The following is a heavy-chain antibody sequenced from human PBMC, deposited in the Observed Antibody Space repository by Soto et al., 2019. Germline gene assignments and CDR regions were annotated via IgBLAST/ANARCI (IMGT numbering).Heavy chain of an antibody. V-gene: IGHV5-51*01. CDR1: GYSFTSYW. CDR2: IYPGDSDT. J-gene: IGHJ6*02. CDR3: ERTAAAGKNYYGVDV. Sequence: PGESLKISCKGSGYSFTSYWIGWVRQMPGKGLEWMGIIYPGDSDTRYSPSFQGQVTISADKSISTAYLQWSSLKASDTAMYYCERTAAAGKNYYGVDVWGQGTTVTVSS. D-gene: IGHD6-13*01.